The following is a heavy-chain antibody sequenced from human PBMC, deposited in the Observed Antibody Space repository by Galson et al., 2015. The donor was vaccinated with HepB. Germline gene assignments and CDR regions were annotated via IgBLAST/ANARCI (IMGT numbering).Heavy chain of an antibody. J-gene: IGHJ3*02. D-gene: IGHD3-16*02. CDR2: ISDSGIT. CDR3: ARHPLAGGYDKITTFGGVIVDVGFDI. CDR1: GGSISSAGYN. V-gene: IGHV4-31*03. Sequence: TLSLTCSVSGGSISSAGYNWSWIRQHPGEGLEWIGYISDSGITYYNPSLKGRVTISVDTSKNRFSLKLNSVTAADTAVYYCARHPLAGGYDKITTFGGVIVDVGFDIWGQGTMVTVSS.